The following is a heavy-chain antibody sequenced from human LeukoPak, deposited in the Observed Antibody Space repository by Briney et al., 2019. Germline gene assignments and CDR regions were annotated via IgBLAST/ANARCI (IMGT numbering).Heavy chain of an antibody. CDR2: ISGSGGSK. V-gene: IGHV3-23*01. CDR1: RFTLSSYA. J-gene: IGHJ3*01. D-gene: IGHD3-22*01. Sequence: GGSLTLSCAASRFTLSSYAMSWVRQAPGEGLEWVSGISGSGGSKYHGDSVKGRFTISRDNSKNTLYLQLHSLRAEDTAVYYCAKDDSFAASAAFDLWGQGTMVPVSS. CDR3: AKDDSFAASAAFDL.